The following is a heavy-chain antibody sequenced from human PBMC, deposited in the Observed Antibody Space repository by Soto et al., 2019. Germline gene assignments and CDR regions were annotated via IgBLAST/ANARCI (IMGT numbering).Heavy chain of an antibody. D-gene: IGHD2-2*01. J-gene: IGHJ6*02. CDR2: ISGSGGST. V-gene: IGHV3-23*01. Sequence: PGGSLRLSCAASGFTFSSYAMSWVRQAPGKGLEWVSAISGSGGSTYYADSVKGRFTISRDNPKNTLYLQMNSLRAEDTAVYYCAKDGAAGYCSSTSCRILRGFYYYYGMGVWGQGTTVTVSS. CDR1: GFTFSSYA. CDR3: AKDGAAGYCSSTSCRILRGFYYYYGMGV.